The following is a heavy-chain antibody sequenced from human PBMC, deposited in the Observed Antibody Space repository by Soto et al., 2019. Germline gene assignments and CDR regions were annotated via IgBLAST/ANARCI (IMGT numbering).Heavy chain of an antibody. J-gene: IGHJ6*02. CDR3: ARLRYCSGGSCYSNYYYYGMDV. Sequence: PGESLKISCKGSGYSFTGYWITWVRQKPGKGLEWMGRIDPSDSQTYYSPSFRGHVTISVTKSISTAYLQWSSLKASDTAMYYCARLRYCSGGSCYSNYYYYGMDVWGQGTTVTVSS. CDR1: GYSFTGYW. D-gene: IGHD2-15*01. V-gene: IGHV5-10-1*01. CDR2: IDPSDSQT.